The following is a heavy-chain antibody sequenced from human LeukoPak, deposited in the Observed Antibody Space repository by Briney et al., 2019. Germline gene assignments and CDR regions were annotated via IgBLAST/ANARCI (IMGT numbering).Heavy chain of an antibody. CDR2: ISGSGGST. CDR3: AKDSSSWYRRAIDY. CDR1: GFTFSSYA. V-gene: IGHV3-23*01. Sequence: GGSLRLSCAASGFTFSSYAMSWVRQAPGKGLGWVSAISGSGGSTYYADPVKGRFTISRDNSKNTLYLQMNSLRAEDTAVYYCAKDSSSWYRRAIDYWGQGTLVTVSS. D-gene: IGHD6-13*01. J-gene: IGHJ4*02.